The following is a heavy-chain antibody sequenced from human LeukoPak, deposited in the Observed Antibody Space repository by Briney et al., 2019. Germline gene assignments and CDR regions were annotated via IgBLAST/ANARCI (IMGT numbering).Heavy chain of an antibody. CDR1: GGSISTYY. Sequence: SETLSLTCTVPGGSISTYYWSWIRKPPGKGLEWIGYIYYSGSTNYNPSLKSRLTISVDTSKNQFSLKLSSVTAADTAVYYCARGVDYDNNYFQYGMDVWGRGTTVTVSS. CDR3: ARGVDYDNNYFQYGMDV. J-gene: IGHJ6*02. V-gene: IGHV4-59*08. D-gene: IGHD3-9*01. CDR2: IYYSGST.